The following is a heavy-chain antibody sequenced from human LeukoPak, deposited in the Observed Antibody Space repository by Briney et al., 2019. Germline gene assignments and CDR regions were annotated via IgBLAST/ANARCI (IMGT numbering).Heavy chain of an antibody. V-gene: IGHV1-2*02. CDR1: GYTFTGYY. Sequence: ASVKVSCKASGYTFTGYYMHWVRQAPGQGLEWMGWINPNSGGTNYAQKFEGRVTMTRDTTISTAYMELSRLRSDDTAVSYCAGEVVTGPLIDYWGQGTLVTVSS. CDR3: AGEVVTGPLIDY. CDR2: INPNSGGT. D-gene: IGHD4-23*01. J-gene: IGHJ4*02.